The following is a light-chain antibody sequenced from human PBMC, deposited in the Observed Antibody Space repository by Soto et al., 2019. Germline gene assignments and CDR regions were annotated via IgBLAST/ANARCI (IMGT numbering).Light chain of an antibody. V-gene: IGKV3-20*01. CDR1: QSVSSY. CDR2: DAS. CDR3: QQYGSSPPTWT. J-gene: IGKJ1*01. Sequence: EIGLTQSPATLSLPQGERATLSCRASQSVSSYLAWYQQKPGQAPRLLIYDASNRATGIPARFSGSGSGTDFTLTISRLEPEDFAVYYCQQYGSSPPTWTFGQGTKVDIK.